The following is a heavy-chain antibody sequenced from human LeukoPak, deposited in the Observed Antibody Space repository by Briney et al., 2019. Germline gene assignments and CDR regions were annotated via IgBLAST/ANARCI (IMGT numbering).Heavy chain of an antibody. J-gene: IGHJ4*02. V-gene: IGHV1-2*06. Sequence: GASVKVSCKASGYTFTGYYMHWVRQAPGQGLEWMGRINPNSGGTNYAQKFQGRVTMTRDTSISTAYMELSRLRSDDTAVYYCARVAYDYFWGSYRIFDYWGQGTLFTVSS. CDR2: INPNSGGT. CDR1: GYTFTGYY. D-gene: IGHD3-16*02. CDR3: ARVAYDYFWGSYRIFDY.